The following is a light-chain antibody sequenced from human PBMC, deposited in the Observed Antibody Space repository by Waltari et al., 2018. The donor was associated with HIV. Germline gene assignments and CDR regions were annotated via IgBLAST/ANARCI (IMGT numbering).Light chain of an antibody. CDR3: SSYAGRNNYV. CDR2: EVS. V-gene: IGLV2-8*01. CDR1: RSDLGCYKL. Sequence: SALTPPPPASRSPGQSVPIPCPGTRSDLGCYKLVPWYQQHPGKAPKLMIYEVSKRPSGVPDRFSGSKSGNTASLTVSGLQAEDEADYYCSSYAGRNNYVFGTGTKVTVL. J-gene: IGLJ1*01.